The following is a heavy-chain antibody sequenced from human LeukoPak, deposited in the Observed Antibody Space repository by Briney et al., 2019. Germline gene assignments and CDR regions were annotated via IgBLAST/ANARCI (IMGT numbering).Heavy chain of an antibody. V-gene: IGHV3-7*01. CDR1: GFTFSSYW. D-gene: IGHD2-21*02. CDR2: IKQDGSEK. J-gene: IGHJ3*02. CDR3: ARDKSNCGGDCYSGDAFDI. Sequence: PGGSLRLSCAASGFTFSSYWMSWVRQAPGKGLEWVANIKQDGSEKYYVDSVKGRFTISRDNAKNSLYLQMNSLRAEDTAVYYCARDKSNCGGDCYSGDAFDIWGQGTMVTVSS.